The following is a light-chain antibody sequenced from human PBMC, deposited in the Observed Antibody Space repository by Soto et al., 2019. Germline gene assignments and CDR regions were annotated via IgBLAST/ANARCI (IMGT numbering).Light chain of an antibody. CDR2: AAS. J-gene: IGKJ1*01. V-gene: IGKV1-27*01. Sequence: DIQMTQSPSSLSASVGDRVTITCRASPAISNYLAWYQQKPGKVPKLLIYAASTLQSGVPSRFSGSGSGTDFTLSISSLQPEDVATYYCQKYNSAPWTFGPGTKVEIK. CDR3: QKYNSAPWT. CDR1: PAISNY.